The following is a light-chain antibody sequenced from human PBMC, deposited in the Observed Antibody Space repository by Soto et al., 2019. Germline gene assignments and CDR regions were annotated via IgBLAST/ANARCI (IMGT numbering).Light chain of an antibody. CDR1: HTITRY. CDR2: AAS. J-gene: IGKJ1*01. Sequence: DIQMTQSPSSLSASVGDRVTITCRASHTITRYLNWYQQKSGQAPKLLINAASTLRSGVPSRFSGSGSGTDFTLTIDSLESGDSGTYHCQQYATYAPSTFGQGTKVDIK. V-gene: IGKV1-39*01. CDR3: QQYATYAPST.